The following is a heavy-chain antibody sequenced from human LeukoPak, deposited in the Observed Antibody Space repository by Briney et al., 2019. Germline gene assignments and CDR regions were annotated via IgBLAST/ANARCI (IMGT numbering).Heavy chain of an antibody. Sequence: ASVKVSCKASGYTFTSYDINWVRQATGQGLEWMGWMNPNSANTGYAQKFQGRVTMTRNTSISTAYMELSSLRSEDTAVYYCATTIPYYDSSGRKTLVAFDIWGQGTMVTVSS. V-gene: IGHV1-8*01. D-gene: IGHD3-22*01. CDR1: GYTFTSYD. CDR3: ATTIPYYDSSGRKTLVAFDI. CDR2: MNPNSANT. J-gene: IGHJ3*02.